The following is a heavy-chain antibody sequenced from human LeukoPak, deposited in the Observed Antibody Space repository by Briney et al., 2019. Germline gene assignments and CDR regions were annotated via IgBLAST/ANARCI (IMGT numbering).Heavy chain of an antibody. CDR2: INPSGGST. Sequence: ASVKVSCKASGYTFTSYYMHWVRQAPGQGLEWMGIINPSGGSTSYAQKFQGRVTMTRDMSTSTVYMELSSLRSEDTAVYYCARDPHSSSWYGALYYYYMDVWGKGTTVTVSS. V-gene: IGHV1-46*01. CDR3: ARDPHSSSWYGALYYYYMDV. CDR1: GYTFTSYY. D-gene: IGHD6-13*01. J-gene: IGHJ6*03.